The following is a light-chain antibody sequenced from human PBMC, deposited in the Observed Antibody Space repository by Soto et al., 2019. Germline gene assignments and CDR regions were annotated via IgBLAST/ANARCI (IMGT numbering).Light chain of an antibody. CDR1: QGISSA. J-gene: IGKJ3*01. CDR2: DAS. Sequence: AIPLTQSPSSLSASVGDRVTITCRASQGISSALAWYQQKPGKAPKLLIYDASSLESGVPSRFSGSGSGTDFTLTISSLQPEDFATYYCHQFNSYPLFGPGTKVDIK. CDR3: HQFNSYPL. V-gene: IGKV1-13*02.